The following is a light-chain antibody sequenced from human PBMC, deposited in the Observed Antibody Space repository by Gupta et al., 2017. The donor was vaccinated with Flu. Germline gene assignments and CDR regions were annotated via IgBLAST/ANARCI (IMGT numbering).Light chain of an antibody. CDR2: DAS. Sequence: ATLSWSPGERATLSCRASQSVSRYLAWYQQKPGQAPRLLIYDASNRATGIPARFSGSGSGTDFTLTISSLEPEDFAVYYCQQRSSWPPYTFGQGTKLQIK. J-gene: IGKJ2*01. V-gene: IGKV3-11*01. CDR3: QQRSSWPPYT. CDR1: QSVSRY.